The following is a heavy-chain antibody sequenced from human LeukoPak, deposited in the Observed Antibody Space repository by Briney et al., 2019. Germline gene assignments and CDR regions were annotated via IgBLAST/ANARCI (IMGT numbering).Heavy chain of an antibody. CDR1: GGSISSSNW. D-gene: IGHD3-10*01. J-gene: IGHJ4*02. CDR3: ARTNYYGSGSYYSD. Sequence: SETLSLTCAVSGGSISSSNWWSWVRQPPGKGLEWIGEIYHSGSTNYNPSLKSRVIISVDKSKNQFSLKLSSVTAADTAVYYCARTNYYGSGSYYSDWGQGTLVTVSS. V-gene: IGHV4-4*02. CDR2: IYHSGST.